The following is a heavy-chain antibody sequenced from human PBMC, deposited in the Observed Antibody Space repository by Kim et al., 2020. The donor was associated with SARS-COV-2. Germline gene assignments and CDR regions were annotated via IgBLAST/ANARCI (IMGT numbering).Heavy chain of an antibody. CDR1: GFTFSGSA. CDR3: TRHHYSYGYY. D-gene: IGHD5-18*01. Sequence: GRSLRLSCAASGFTFSGSAMHWVRQASGKGLEWVGRIRSKANSYATAYAASVKGRFTISRDDSKNTAYLQMNSLKTEDTAVYYCTRHHYSYGYYWGQGTLVTVSS. J-gene: IGHJ4*02. V-gene: IGHV3-73*01. CDR2: IRSKANSYAT.